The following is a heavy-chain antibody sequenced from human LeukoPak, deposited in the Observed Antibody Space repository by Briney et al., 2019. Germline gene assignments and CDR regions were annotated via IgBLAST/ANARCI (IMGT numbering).Heavy chain of an antibody. Sequence: PSETLSLTCTVSGGSISSYYWSWIRQPPGKGLEWIGYIYYSGSTNYNPSLKSRVTISVDTSKNQFSLKLSSVTAADTAVYYCARSSVGSGLTFDYWGQGTLVTVSS. CDR3: ARSSVGSGLTFDY. CDR1: GGSISSYY. CDR2: IYYSGST. J-gene: IGHJ4*02. V-gene: IGHV4-59*01. D-gene: IGHD3-10*01.